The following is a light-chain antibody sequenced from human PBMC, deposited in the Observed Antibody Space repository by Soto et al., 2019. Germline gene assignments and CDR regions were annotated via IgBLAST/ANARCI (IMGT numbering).Light chain of an antibody. CDR1: QSISSY. CDR3: QQSYSTPYT. CDR2: AAS. Sequence: DIQMTQSPSSLSASVGDRVTITCRASQSISSYLNWYQQKPGKAPKLLIYAASSLQSGVPSMFSGSGSGTDFTLTITGLQSEDFATYYCQQSYSTPYTSCQETKLEIK. J-gene: IGKJ2*01. V-gene: IGKV1-39*01.